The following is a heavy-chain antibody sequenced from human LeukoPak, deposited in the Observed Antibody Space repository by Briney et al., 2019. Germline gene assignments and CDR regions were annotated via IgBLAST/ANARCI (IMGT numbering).Heavy chain of an antibody. J-gene: IGHJ6*03. D-gene: IGHD3-9*01. Sequence: SETLSLTCTVSGGSISSYYWSWIRQPPGKGLEWIGYIYYSGSTNYNPSLKSRVTISVDTSKNQFSLKLSSVTAADTAVYYCARVGSGNDILTGYYYYYYMDVWGKGTTVTVSS. CDR1: GGSISSYY. CDR2: IYYSGST. CDR3: ARVGSGNDILTGYYYYYYMDV. V-gene: IGHV4-59*01.